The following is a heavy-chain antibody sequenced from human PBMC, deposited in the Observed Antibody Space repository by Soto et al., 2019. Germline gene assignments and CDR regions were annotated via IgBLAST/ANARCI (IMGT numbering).Heavy chain of an antibody. V-gene: IGHV4-59*12. Sequence: SETLSLTCSVSGGSISSGYWTWIRHPPGKGLEWIGYINHSGSINYNPSLKSRVTISVDTSKNQFSLKLTSVTAADTAMYYCSCDKITGLFDFWGQGTLDPVSS. CDR1: GGSISSGY. CDR3: SCDKITGLFDF. CDR2: INHSGSI. J-gene: IGHJ4*02. D-gene: IGHD2-8*02.